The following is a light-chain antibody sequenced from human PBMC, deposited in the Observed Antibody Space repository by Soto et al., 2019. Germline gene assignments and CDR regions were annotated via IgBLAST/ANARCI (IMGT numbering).Light chain of an antibody. CDR3: AGWDDSLSGCV. J-gene: IGLJ3*02. CDR1: ISNIGSNT. CDR2: SND. V-gene: IGLV1-44*01. Sequence: QSVLTQPTSASGTPGQRVTISCSGGISNIGSNTINWYQQLPGTAPKLLIYSNDQRPSGVPDRFSGSKSGTSASLVISGLQSEDEADYYCAGWDDSLSGCVFGGGTKLTVL.